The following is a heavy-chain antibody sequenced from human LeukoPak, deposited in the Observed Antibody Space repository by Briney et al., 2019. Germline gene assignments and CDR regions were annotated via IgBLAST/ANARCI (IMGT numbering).Heavy chain of an antibody. V-gene: IGHV1-18*01. CDR3: ARVVLEGVDAFDI. CDR2: ISAYNGDT. J-gene: IGHJ3*02. Sequence: GASVKVSCKASGYTFTRYGISWVRQAPGQGLEWMGWISAYNGDTNYAQKVQGRVTMTTDTSTSTAYMGLRSLRSDDTAVYYCARVVLEGVDAFDIWGQGTMVTVSS. D-gene: IGHD2-8*01. CDR1: GYTFTRYG.